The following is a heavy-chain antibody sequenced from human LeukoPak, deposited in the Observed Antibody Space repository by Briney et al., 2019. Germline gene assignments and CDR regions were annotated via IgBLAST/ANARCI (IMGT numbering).Heavy chain of an antibody. D-gene: IGHD5-12*01. Sequence: SGGSLRLSCAASGFTFSSYAMSWVRQAPGKGLEWVSAISDSGGSTYYADSVKGRFTISRDNSKTTLYLQMNSLRAEDTAVYYCAKDRARGYRWGQGTLVTVSS. J-gene: IGHJ4*02. CDR1: GFTFSSYA. CDR3: AKDRARGYR. V-gene: IGHV3-23*01. CDR2: ISDSGGST.